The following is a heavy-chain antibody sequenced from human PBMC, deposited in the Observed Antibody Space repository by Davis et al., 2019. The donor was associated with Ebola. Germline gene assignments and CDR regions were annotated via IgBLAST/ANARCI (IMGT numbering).Heavy chain of an antibody. J-gene: IGHJ4*02. D-gene: IGHD1-1*01. CDR1: GFTFSGFA. CDR2: IRGDGGDR. Sequence: PGGSLRLSCVTSGFTFSGFAMSWVRQAPGKGLEWLTYIRGDGGDRNYVDSVRSRFTIPRDTSGNTLYLEMNDLRAEDRAVYYCARNGPVPNWYYFDIWGQGTPVDVYS. V-gene: IGHV3-23*01. CDR3: ARNGPVPNWYYFDI.